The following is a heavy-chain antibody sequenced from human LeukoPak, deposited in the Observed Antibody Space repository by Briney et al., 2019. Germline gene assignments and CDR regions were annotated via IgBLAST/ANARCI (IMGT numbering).Heavy chain of an antibody. CDR1: GGSISSGDYY. J-gene: IGHJ3*02. CDR3: ARAIRPTALFDI. CDR2: IYYSGST. V-gene: IGHV4-30-4*01. Sequence: SQTLSLTCTVSGGSISSGDYYWSWIRQPPGKGLEWIGYIYYSGSTYYNPSLKSRVTISVDTSKNQFSLKLSSVTAADTAVYYCARAIRPTALFDIWGQGTMVTVSS. D-gene: IGHD2-2*02.